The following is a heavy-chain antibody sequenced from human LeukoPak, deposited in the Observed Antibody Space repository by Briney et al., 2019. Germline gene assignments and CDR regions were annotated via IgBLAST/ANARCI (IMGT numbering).Heavy chain of an antibody. Sequence: GGSLRLSCAASGFTFSDYYLSWVRQAPGKRLEWVSFISSSATGSNTWYADSVKGRFTISRDNAKKSLFLQMNSLRAEDTAVYYCARALDAAVALSGFWGQGTLVTVSS. J-gene: IGHJ4*02. CDR3: ARALDAAVALSGF. CDR1: GFTFSDYY. CDR2: ISSSATGSNT. D-gene: IGHD6-19*01. V-gene: IGHV3-11*01.